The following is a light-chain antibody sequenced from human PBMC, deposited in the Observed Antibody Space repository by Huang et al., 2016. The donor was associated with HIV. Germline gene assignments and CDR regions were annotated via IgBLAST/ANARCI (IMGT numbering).Light chain of an antibody. Sequence: IIMTQSPATLSVSPGEGATLSCRASQSVSSNLAWYQQRPGQAPRLLVYNAATRATGIPVRLSVSGSGTGFTLNISIRQSEDFAIYNCHQYNTWPPRDTFGPGTKMEIK. CDR1: QSVSSN. J-gene: IGKJ3*01. CDR2: NAA. CDR3: HQYNTWPPRDT. V-gene: IGKV3-15*01.